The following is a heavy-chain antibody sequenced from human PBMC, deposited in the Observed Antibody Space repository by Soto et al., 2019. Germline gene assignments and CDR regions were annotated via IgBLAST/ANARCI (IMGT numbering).Heavy chain of an antibody. CDR2: INAGNGNT. J-gene: IGHJ3*02. Sequence: ASVKVSCKASGYTFTSYAMHWVRQAPGQRLEWMGWINAGNGNTKYSQKFQGRVTITRDTSASTAYMELSSLRSEDTAVYYCARGYCSGGSCYSPDAFDIWAQGSMVTVSS. CDR3: ARGYCSGGSCYSPDAFDI. V-gene: IGHV1-3*01. D-gene: IGHD2-15*01. CDR1: GYTFTSYA.